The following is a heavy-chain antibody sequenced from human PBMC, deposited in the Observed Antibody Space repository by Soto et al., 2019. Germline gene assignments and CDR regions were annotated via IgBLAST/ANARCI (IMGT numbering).Heavy chain of an antibody. D-gene: IGHD3-22*01. CDR1: GGTFSSYA. CDR3: ARALPHYYDSSGYLDY. CDR2: IIPIFGTA. J-gene: IGHJ4*02. V-gene: IGHV1-69*13. Sequence: VASVKVSCKASGGTFSSYAISWVRQAPGQGLEWMGGIIPIFGTANYAQKFQGRVTITADESTSTAYMELSSLRSEDTAVYYCARALPHYYDSSGYLDYWGQGTLVTVSS.